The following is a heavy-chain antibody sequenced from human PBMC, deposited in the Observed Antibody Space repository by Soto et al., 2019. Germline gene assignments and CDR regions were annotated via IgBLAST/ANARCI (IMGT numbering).Heavy chain of an antibody. CDR1: GCVFSTFV. J-gene: IGHJ5*02. V-gene: IGHV1-69*06. CDR2: IVPIFGQV. Sequence: SVKVSCKTSGCVFSTFVITWVRQAPGQGLEWMGQIVPIFGQVKYAQKFQGRVTLTADKGTRTASMELSGLRFADTAVYYCVREGSHHSGNSGHWFDPWGQGSLVTVSS. D-gene: IGHD3-22*01. CDR3: VREGSHHSGNSGHWFDP.